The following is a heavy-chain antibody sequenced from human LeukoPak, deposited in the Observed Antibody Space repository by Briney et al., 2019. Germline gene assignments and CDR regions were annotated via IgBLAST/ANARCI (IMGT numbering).Heavy chain of an antibody. V-gene: IGHV3-74*01. CDR3: ARSYFSVTGYYFDF. D-gene: IGHD3-9*01. J-gene: IGHJ4*02. CDR1: GVTFSSYW. CDR2: INSDGSSP. Sequence: GGSLRLSCAASGVTFSSYWMHWVRQAPGKGLVWVSRINSDGSSPSYADSVKGRFTISRDNAQNTLSLQMTSLRVEDTAVYYCARSYFSVTGYYFDFWGQGTLVTVSS.